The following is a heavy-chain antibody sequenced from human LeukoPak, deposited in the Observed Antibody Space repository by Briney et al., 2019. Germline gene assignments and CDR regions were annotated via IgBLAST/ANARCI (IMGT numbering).Heavy chain of an antibody. CDR2: ISGSGGST. CDR1: EFTFNNYA. CDR3: AKSQGSGYYRGYIDY. Sequence: GGSLRLSCAASEFTFNNYAMSWVRQAPGKGLEWVSGISGSGGSTYYGDSVKGRFTISRDNSKNTLYLQMNSLRAEDTAVYYCAKSQGSGYYRGYIDYWGQGTLVTVSA. J-gene: IGHJ4*02. V-gene: IGHV3-23*01. D-gene: IGHD3-22*01.